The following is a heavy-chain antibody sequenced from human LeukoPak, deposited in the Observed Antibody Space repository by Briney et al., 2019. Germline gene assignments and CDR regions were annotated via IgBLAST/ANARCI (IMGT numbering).Heavy chain of an antibody. D-gene: IGHD1-26*01. CDR1: GGSISSYY. CDR3: ARDHKVGATPAWFDP. J-gene: IGHJ5*02. Sequence: SETLSLTCTVSGGSISSYYWSWIRQPAGKGLEWIGRIYTSGSTNYNPSLNSRVTMSVDTSKNQFSLKLSSVTAADTAVYYCARDHKVGATPAWFDPWGQGTLVTVSS. V-gene: IGHV4-4*07. CDR2: IYTSGST.